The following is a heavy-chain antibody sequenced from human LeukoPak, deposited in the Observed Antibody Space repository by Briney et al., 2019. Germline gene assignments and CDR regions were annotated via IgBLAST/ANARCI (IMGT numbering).Heavy chain of an antibody. CDR3: ARVNVVVVEDGMDV. D-gene: IGHD2-15*01. CDR2: IIPILCIA. J-gene: IGHJ6*02. Sequence: ASVKVSCKASGGTFSSYAISWVRQAPGQGLEWMGRIIPILCIANYAQKFQGRVTITADKSTSTAYMELSSLRSEDTAVYYCARVNVVVVEDGMDVWGQGTTVTVSS. CDR1: GGTFSSYA. V-gene: IGHV1-69*04.